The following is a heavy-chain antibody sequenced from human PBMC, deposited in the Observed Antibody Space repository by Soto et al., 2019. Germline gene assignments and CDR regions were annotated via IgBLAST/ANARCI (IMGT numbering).Heavy chain of an antibody. CDR3: ARPGYSSSWYWVRNGYNWFDP. CDR2: MNPNSGNT. D-gene: IGHD6-13*01. CDR1: GYTFTSYD. Sequence: QVQLVQSGAEVKKPGASVKVSCKASGYTFTSYDINWVRQATGQGLEWMGWMNPNSGNTGYAQKFQGRVTMTRNTSIXXAXMXXSSLRSEDTAVYYCARPGYSSSWYWVRNGYNWFDPWGQGTLVTVSS. V-gene: IGHV1-8*01. J-gene: IGHJ5*02.